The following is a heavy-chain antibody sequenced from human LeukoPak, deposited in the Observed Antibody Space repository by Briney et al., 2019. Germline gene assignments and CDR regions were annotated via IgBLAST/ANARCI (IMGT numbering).Heavy chain of an antibody. V-gene: IGHV3-21*01. J-gene: IGHJ3*02. CDR2: ISSSSSYI. D-gene: IGHD6-19*01. Sequence: GGSLRLSCAASGFTFSSYSMNWVRQAPGKGLEWVSSISSSSSYIYYADSVKGRFTISRDNAKNSLYLQMNSLRAEDTAVYYCARVRGIAVAGDAFDIWGQGTMVTVSS. CDR1: GFTFSSYS. CDR3: ARVRGIAVAGDAFDI.